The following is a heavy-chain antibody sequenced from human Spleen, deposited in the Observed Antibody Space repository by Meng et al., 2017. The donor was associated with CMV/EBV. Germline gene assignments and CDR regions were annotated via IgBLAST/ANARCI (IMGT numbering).Heavy chain of an antibody. CDR1: GGSFSGYY. CDR2: INHSGST. J-gene: IGHJ5*02. V-gene: IGHV4-34*01. CDR3: ARAYIVVVPAAISGGWLDP. D-gene: IGHD2-2*01. Sequence: SETLSLTCAVYGGSFSGYYWSWIRQPPGKGLEWIGEINHSGSTNYNPSLKSRVTISVDTSKNQFSLKLSSVTAADTAVYYCARAYIVVVPAAISGGWLDPWGQGTLVTVSS.